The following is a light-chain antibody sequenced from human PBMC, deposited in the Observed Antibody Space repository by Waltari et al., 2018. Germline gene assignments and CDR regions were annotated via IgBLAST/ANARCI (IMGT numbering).Light chain of an antibody. Sequence: QSALTQPASVSGSPGQSITISCTGTSSDVGGYNYVSWYQQHPCKAPNLMIYDVSNRPYGVSNRFSGSKSANTASRTISGLQAEDEADYYCNSYTSSRTRVFGTGTRVTVL. CDR2: DVS. V-gene: IGLV2-14*03. J-gene: IGLJ1*01. CDR1: SSDVGGYNY. CDR3: NSYTSSRTRV.